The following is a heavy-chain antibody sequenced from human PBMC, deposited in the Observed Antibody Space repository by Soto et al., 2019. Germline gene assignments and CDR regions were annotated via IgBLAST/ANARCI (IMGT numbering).Heavy chain of an antibody. Sequence: EVQLLESGGGLVQPGGSLRLSCAASGFAFSDYAMNWVRQAPGKGLEWISSVRGSASITYYADSVKGRFTISRDNSKDTLSLQMNSLRAVDTAIYYCAKDRDYFDYWGQGTLVTVSS. J-gene: IGHJ4*02. CDR2: VRGSASIT. CDR1: GFAFSDYA. CDR3: AKDRDYFDY. V-gene: IGHV3-23*01.